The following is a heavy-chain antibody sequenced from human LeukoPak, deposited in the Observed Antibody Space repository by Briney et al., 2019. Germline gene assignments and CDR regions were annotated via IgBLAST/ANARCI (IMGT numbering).Heavy chain of an antibody. D-gene: IGHD3-22*01. V-gene: IGHV4-59*12. J-gene: IGHJ4*02. CDR3: ATVLYYYDSSGYLEY. CDR1: GGSISNYY. CDR2: IYSSGST. Sequence: SETLSLTCTVSGGSISNYYWSWIRQPPGKGLEWIGYIYSSGSTNYNPSLKSRVTISVDTSKIQFSLKLSSVTAADTAVYYCATVLYYYDSSGYLEYWGQGTLVTVSS.